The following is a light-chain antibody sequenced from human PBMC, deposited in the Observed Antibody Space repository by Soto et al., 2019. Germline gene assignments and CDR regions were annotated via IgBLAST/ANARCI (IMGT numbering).Light chain of an antibody. CDR2: LTS. J-gene: IGKJ1*01. CDR1: QALNTR. Sequence: EIVLTQSPATLSAFPGDRVTLSCRASQALNTRLAWYQHKPGQAPRLLIYLTSNRAAGVPARFSAWGSETDFTLTISDVEPEDFVVCHQRQSWPRTFGQGTKVDIK. V-gene: IGKV3-11*01. CDR3: HQRQSWPRT.